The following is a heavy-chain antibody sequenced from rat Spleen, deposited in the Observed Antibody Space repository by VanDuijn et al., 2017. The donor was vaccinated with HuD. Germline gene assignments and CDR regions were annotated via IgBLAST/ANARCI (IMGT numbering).Heavy chain of an antibody. Sequence: QVQLKESGPGLVQPSQTLSLTCTVSGFSLTSYHVSWVRQSPGKGLEWMGVIWTGGNKAYNSLLKSRLSISRDISKSQVFLKMNSLQTEDTATYYCVRDLPGYNPFDYWGQGVMVTVSS. D-gene: IGHD1-4*01. CDR3: VRDLPGYNPFDY. J-gene: IGHJ2*01. CDR1: GFSLTSYH. V-gene: IGHV2-43*01. CDR2: IWTGGNK.